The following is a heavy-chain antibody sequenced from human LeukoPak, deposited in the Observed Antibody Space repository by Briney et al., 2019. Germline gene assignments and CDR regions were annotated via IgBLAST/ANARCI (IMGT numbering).Heavy chain of an antibody. CDR3: ALSGEPYAFDI. V-gene: IGHV4-59*08. CDR1: GGSISSYY. D-gene: IGHD3-10*01. J-gene: IGHJ3*02. Sequence: SETLSLTCTVSGGSISSYYWSWIRQPPGKGLEWIGYIYYSGSTNYNPSLKSRVTISVDTSKNQFSLKLSSVTAADTAVYYCALSGEPYAFDIWGQGTMVTVSS. CDR2: IYYSGST.